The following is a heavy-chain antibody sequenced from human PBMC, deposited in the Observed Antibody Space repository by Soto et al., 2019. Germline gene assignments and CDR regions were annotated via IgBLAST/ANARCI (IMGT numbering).Heavy chain of an antibody. CDR3: VRASIPHYFDY. D-gene: IGHD2-2*02. V-gene: IGHV4-39*01. CDR1: GGSINSGSYY. Sequence: QLQLQESGPGLVKPSETLSLTCTVSGGSINSGSYYWGCIRQPPGKGLEWIGTIYYSGTTYYNPSLKSRVTMFVDTSKNQFSLKLSSVTAADTAVYYCVRASIPHYFDYWGQGTLVTVSS. J-gene: IGHJ4*02. CDR2: IYYSGTT.